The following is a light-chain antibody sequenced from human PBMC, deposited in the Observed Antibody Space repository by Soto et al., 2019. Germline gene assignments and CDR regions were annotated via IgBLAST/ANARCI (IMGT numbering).Light chain of an antibody. CDR1: QTISNY. CDR3: QQRSQWPNVT. J-gene: IGKJ3*01. V-gene: IGKV3-11*01. Sequence: EIVLTQSPVTLSLSPGERATLSCRASQTISNYLAWYQQKPGQPPRLLIYDAPNRATGIPARFSGSGSGTDFALTISSLEPEDFAVYYCQQRSQWPNVTFGPGTKIHIK. CDR2: DAP.